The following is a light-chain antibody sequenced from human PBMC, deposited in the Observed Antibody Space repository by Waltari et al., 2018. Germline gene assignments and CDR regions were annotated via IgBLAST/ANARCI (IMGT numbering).Light chain of an antibody. J-gene: IGKJ2*01. CDR1: ESLKGW. V-gene: IGKV1-5*03. CDR3: QQYRSYPFT. CDR2: KAS. Sequence: DIQMTQSPSTLSASVGDRVTITCRASESLKGWLAWHQQKPGKAPKLLIYKASNLESGVPSRFSGSGSGTEFTLTIGSLQPDDFATYYCQQYRSYPFTFGQGTKLEIK.